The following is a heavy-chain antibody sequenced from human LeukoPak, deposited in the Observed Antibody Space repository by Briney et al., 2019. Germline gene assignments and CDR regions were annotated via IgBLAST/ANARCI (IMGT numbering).Heavy chain of an antibody. D-gene: IGHD6-6*01. CDR2: INPSGGST. CDR1: GYTFTSYY. V-gene: IGHV1-46*01. CDR3: ARAGSSRGVDI. Sequence: ASVKVSCKASGYTFTSYYMHWVRQAPGQGLEWMGIINPSGGSTSYAQKFQGRVTMIRDTSTSTVYMELSSLRSEDTAVYYCARAGSSRGVDIWGQGTMVTVSS. J-gene: IGHJ3*02.